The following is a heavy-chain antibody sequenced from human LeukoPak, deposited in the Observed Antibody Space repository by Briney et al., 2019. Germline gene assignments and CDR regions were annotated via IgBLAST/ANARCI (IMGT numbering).Heavy chain of an antibody. V-gene: IGHV1-3*01. Sequence: ASVKVSCKASGYTFTSYAMHWVRQAPGQRLEWMGWINAGNGNTTYSQKFQGRVTITRDTSASTAYMELSSLRSEDTAVYYCARDSSWAGDFDYWGQGTLVTVSS. CDR2: INAGNGNT. CDR3: ARDSSWAGDFDY. CDR1: GYTFTSYA. J-gene: IGHJ4*02. D-gene: IGHD3-16*01.